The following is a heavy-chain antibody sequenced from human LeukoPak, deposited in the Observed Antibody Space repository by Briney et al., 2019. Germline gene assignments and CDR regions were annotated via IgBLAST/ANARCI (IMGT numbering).Heavy chain of an antibody. J-gene: IGHJ4*02. D-gene: IGHD5-18*01. CDR1: GSIFTSYW. CDR3: ARAGSYGSSPFDY. V-gene: IGHV5-51*01. Sequence: GASLQISCAGSGSIFTSYWIGWGRQLPGKGLEWMGMSYPGDSDTRYSPSFQGQVTISADKSISTAYLQWSSLKASDTAIYYCARAGSYGSSPFDYWGQGTLVTVSS. CDR2: SYPGDSDT.